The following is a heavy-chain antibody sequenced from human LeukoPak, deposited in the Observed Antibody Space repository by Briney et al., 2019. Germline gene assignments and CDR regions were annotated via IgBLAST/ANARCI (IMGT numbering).Heavy chain of an antibody. CDR2: ISGSGGST. D-gene: IGHD3-3*01. J-gene: IGHJ4*02. CDR3: AKDPLRVTIFGEVNEHDY. V-gene: IGHV3-23*01. Sequence: GGSLRLSCAASGFTFSSYAMSWVRQAPGKGLEWVSAISGSGGSTYYADSVKGRFTISRDNSKNTLCLQMNSLRAEDTAVYYCAKDPLRVTIFGEVNEHDYWGQGTLVTVSS. CDR1: GFTFSSYA.